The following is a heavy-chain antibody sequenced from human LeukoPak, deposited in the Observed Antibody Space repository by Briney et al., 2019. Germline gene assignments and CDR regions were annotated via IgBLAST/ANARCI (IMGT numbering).Heavy chain of an antibody. CDR2: ISGSGGST. CDR3: VKTIKEVYCSGGSCYSPFDY. Sequence: GGSLRLSCAASGFTFSSYAMSWVRQAPGKGLEWVSAISGSGGSTYYADSVKGRFTISRDNSKNTLYLQMNSLRAEDTAVYYCVKTIKEVYCSGGSCYSPFDYWGQGTLVTVSS. D-gene: IGHD2-15*01. V-gene: IGHV3-23*01. CDR1: GFTFSSYA. J-gene: IGHJ4*02.